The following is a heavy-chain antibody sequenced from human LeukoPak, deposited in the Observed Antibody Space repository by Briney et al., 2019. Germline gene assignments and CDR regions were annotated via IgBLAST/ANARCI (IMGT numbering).Heavy chain of an antibody. V-gene: IGHV4-4*07. Sequence: SETLSLTCTVSGGSISSYYWSWIRQPAGKGLEWIGRIYTSGSTNYNPSLKSRVTMSVDTSKNQFSLKLGSVTAADTAVYYCARDYDILTGYYGGDAFDIWGQGTMVTVSS. J-gene: IGHJ3*02. CDR1: GGSISSYY. CDR3: ARDYDILTGYYGGDAFDI. CDR2: IYTSGST. D-gene: IGHD3-9*01.